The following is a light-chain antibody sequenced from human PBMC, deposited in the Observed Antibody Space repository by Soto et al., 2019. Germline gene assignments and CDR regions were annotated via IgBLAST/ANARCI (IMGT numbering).Light chain of an antibody. CDR3: CSYTTSSTYV. Sequence: QSAQTQPASVSGSPGQSIAISCTGTSSDVGSDYNYVSWYQQHPGKAPKLMVYDVNTRPSGVSNRFSGSKSGTTASLTISGLQAEDEADYYCCSYTTSSTYVFGTGTKVTVL. CDR1: SSDVGSDYNY. CDR2: DVN. V-gene: IGLV2-14*03. J-gene: IGLJ1*01.